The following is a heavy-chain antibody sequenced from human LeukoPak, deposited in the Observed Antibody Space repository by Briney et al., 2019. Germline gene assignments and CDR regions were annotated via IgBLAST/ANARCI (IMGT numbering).Heavy chain of an antibody. CDR2: IYDSGST. Sequence: SETLSLTCTVSGGSISSSSHYWGWIRQPPGKGLEWIGSIYDSGSTYYNPSLKSRVTISVDTSKNQFSLKLTSMTAADTAVYYCARHAWGSSWYYWFDPWGQGTLVTVS. D-gene: IGHD6-13*01. CDR3: ARHAWGSSWYYWFDP. J-gene: IGHJ5*02. V-gene: IGHV4-39*01. CDR1: GGSISSSSHY.